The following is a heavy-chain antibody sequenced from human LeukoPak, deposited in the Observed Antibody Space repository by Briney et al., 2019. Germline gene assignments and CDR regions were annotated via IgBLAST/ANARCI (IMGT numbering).Heavy chain of an antibody. J-gene: IGHJ6*02. CDR3: AREFWGTMVRGAAMDV. CDR1: GGTLNSYT. D-gene: IGHD3-10*01. Sequence: SVKVSCKASGGTLNSYTINWVRQAPGEGLEWMGTIIPAFGLPNYAQRFKDRVTITADKSTSTAYMELSSLRSEDTAVYYCAREFWGTMVRGAAMDVWGQGTTVTVSS. CDR2: IIPAFGLP. V-gene: IGHV1-69*02.